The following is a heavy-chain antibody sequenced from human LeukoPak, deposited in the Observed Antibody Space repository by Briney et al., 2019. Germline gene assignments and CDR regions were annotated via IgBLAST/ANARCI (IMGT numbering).Heavy chain of an antibody. CDR3: ARVVSGLPPSFDP. J-gene: IGHJ5*02. CDR2: IYYSGST. CDR1: GGSISSYY. Sequence: PSETLSLTCTVSGGSISSYYWSWIRQPPGKGLEWIGYIYYSGSTNYNPSLKSRVTISVDTSKNQFSLKLSSVTVADTAVYYCARVVSGLPPSFDPWGQGTLVTVSS. V-gene: IGHV4-59*01. D-gene: IGHD3-10*01.